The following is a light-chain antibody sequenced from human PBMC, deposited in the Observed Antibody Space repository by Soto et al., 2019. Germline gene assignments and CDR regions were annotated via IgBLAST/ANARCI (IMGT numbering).Light chain of an antibody. J-gene: IGKJ3*01. CDR1: QGIRNY. Sequence: DIQMTQSPTSLSASVGDRVTITCRASQGIRNYVAWYQQIPGKAPKLLIYAASTLQSGVPSRFSGSGSGTDFTLPISGLQPEDVATYSCQKYSSVPVFGPGTKVEIK. CDR3: QKYSSVPV. V-gene: IGKV1-27*01. CDR2: AAS.